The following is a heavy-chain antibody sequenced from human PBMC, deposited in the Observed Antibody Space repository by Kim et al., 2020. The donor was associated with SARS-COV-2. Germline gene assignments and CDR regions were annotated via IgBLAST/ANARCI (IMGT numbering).Heavy chain of an antibody. D-gene: IGHD3-9*01. CDR3: ASYAYYDILTAYYYGMDV. CDR2: ISSSGSTI. CDR1: GFTFSDYY. Sequence: GGSLRLSCAASGFTFSDYYKSWIRQAPGKGLEWVSYISSSGSTIYYADSVKGRFTISRDNAKNSLYLQMNSLRAEDTAVYYCASYAYYDILTAYYYGMDVWGQGTTVTVSS. V-gene: IGHV3-11*01. J-gene: IGHJ6*02.